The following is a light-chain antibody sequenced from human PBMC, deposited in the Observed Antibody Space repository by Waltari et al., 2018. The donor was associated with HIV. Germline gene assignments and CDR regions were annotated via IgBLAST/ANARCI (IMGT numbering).Light chain of an antibody. CDR2: NNN. CDR3: AAWDDSLNGHVL. CDR1: SSTIGSNP. J-gene: IGLJ2*01. Sequence: QSVLTQPPSASGTPGQRVTFSCSGSSSTIGSNPVDWYQKLPGTAPRLPIYNNNQRASWVPERFSGSKSGTSASLGISGLQSEDEDDYYCAAWDDSLNGHVLFGGGTKLTVL. V-gene: IGLV1-44*01.